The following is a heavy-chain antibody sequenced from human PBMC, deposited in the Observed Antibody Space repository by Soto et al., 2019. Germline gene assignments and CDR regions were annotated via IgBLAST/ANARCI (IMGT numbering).Heavy chain of an antibody. CDR1: GGSFSGDY. D-gene: IGHD2-15*01. V-gene: IGHV4-34*01. CDR3: ARSEEDSDYYYYGMDV. CDR2: INHSGST. Sequence: PETRSLPCAVYGGSFSGDYWSGVRQPPGKGLEWIGEINHSGSTNYNPSLRSRLTISVDTSKNQFSLKLSSVTAADTAVYYCARSEEDSDYYYYGMDVWGQGTTVT. J-gene: IGHJ6*02.